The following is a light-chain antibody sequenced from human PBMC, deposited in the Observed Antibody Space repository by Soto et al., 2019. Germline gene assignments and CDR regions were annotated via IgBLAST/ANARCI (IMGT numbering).Light chain of an antibody. CDR3: QARDSGV. Sequence: SYELTQPPSVSVSPGQTASITCSGDKLGDKYACWYQQKPGQSPVLVIYQDSKRPSGIPERFSGSNSGNTATLTISGTQAMDEADYYCQARDSGVFGGGTKVTVL. CDR1: KLGDKY. J-gene: IGLJ2*01. V-gene: IGLV3-1*01. CDR2: QDS.